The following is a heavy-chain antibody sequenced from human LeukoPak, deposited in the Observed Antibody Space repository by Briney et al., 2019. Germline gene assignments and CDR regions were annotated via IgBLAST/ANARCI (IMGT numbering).Heavy chain of an antibody. CDR2: IYYSGST. CDR3: ARARIRFLEWLSDASYYYYGMDV. D-gene: IGHD3-3*01. Sequence: SSETLSLTCTVSGGSISSYYWSWIRQPPGKGLEWIGYIYYSGSTNYNPSLKSRVTISVDTSKNQFSLKLSSVTAADTAVYYCARARIRFLEWLSDASYYYYGMDVWGQGTTVTVSS. J-gene: IGHJ6*02. V-gene: IGHV4-59*08. CDR1: GGSISSYY.